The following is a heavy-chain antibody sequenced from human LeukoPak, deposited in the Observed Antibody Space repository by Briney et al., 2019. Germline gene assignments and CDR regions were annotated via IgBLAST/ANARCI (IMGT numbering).Heavy chain of an antibody. Sequence: SVKVSCKASGGTFSSYAISWVRQAPGQGLEWMGRIIPILGIANYAQKFQGRVTITADKSTSTAYMELSSLRSEDTAVYYCARDNQSGYRHNWFDPWGQGTLVTVSS. V-gene: IGHV1-69*04. CDR1: GGTFSSYA. D-gene: IGHD3-3*01. CDR2: IIPILGIA. CDR3: ARDNQSGYRHNWFDP. J-gene: IGHJ5*02.